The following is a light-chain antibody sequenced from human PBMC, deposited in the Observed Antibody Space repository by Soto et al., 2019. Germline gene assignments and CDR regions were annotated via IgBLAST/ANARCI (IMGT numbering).Light chain of an antibody. CDR2: KAS. CDR1: QSINSW. Sequence: DIQMTQSPSTLSASVGDRVTITCRASQSINSWLAWFQQKPGKAPKLLIYKASSLESGVPSRFSGSGSETEFTLTISSLQHDDFATYFCQQYNIYSWTFGQGTKVEI. J-gene: IGKJ1*01. CDR3: QQYNIYSWT. V-gene: IGKV1-5*03.